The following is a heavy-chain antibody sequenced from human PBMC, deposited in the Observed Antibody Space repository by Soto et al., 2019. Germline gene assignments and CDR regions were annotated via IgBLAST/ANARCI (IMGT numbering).Heavy chain of an antibody. CDR2: ISTYNANT. J-gene: IGHJ4*02. CDR1: GYTFPNYD. V-gene: IGHV1-18*01. CDR3: ARHSGSYYFY. D-gene: IGHD1-26*01. Sequence: ASVKVSCKASGYTFPNYDITWVRQAPGQGLEWMGWISTYNANTSYAQTFQGRVTMTTDTSTSTAYMELRSLRSDDTAGYYCARHSGSYYFYWGQGTLVTVSS.